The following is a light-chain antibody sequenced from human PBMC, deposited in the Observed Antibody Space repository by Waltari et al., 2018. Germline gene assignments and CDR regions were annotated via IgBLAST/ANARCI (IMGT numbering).Light chain of an antibody. V-gene: IGLV3-10*01. CDR3: YSTDSTGTCVV. Sequence: SYELTQPPSVSVSPGQTARITCSGDALPKKLAYWYQQKSGQAPVLVIYEDSKRPSGIPERFSGSSSGTMATLTISGAQVEDEADYYCYSTDSTGTCVVFGGGTKLTVL. J-gene: IGLJ2*01. CDR2: EDS. CDR1: ALPKKL.